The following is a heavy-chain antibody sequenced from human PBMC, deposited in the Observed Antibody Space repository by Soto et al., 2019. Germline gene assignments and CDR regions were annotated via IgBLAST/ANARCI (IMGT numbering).Heavy chain of an antibody. D-gene: IGHD3-22*01. V-gene: IGHV3-23*01. Sequence: GGSLRLSCAASGFTFSSYAMSWVRQAPGKGLEWVSAISGSGGSTYYADSVKGRFTISRDNSKNTLYLQMNSLRAEDTAVYYCAGSAVVITPYVTFFDYWGQGTLVTVSS. J-gene: IGHJ4*02. CDR3: AGSAVVITPYVTFFDY. CDR1: GFTFSSYA. CDR2: ISGSGGST.